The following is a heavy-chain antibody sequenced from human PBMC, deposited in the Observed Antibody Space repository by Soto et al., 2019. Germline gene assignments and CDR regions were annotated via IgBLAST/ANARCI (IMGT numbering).Heavy chain of an antibody. V-gene: IGHV1-46*03. CDR3: ARAPSGSSGWYVYFQH. CDR1: GYTFTSYY. D-gene: IGHD6-19*01. J-gene: IGHJ1*01. CDR2: INPSGGST. Sequence: ASVKVSCKASGYTFTSYYMHWVRQAPGQGLEWMGIINPSGGSTSYAQKFQGRVTTTRDTSTSTVYMELSSLRSEDTAVYYCARAPSGSSGWYVYFQHWGQGTLVTVSS.